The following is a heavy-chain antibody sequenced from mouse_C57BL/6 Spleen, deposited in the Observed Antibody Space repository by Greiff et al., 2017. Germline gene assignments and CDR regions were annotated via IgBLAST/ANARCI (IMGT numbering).Heavy chain of an antibody. J-gene: IGHJ2*01. CDR2: IYPGAGDT. CDR1: GYAFSSSW. D-gene: IGHD4-1*01. V-gene: IGHV1-82*01. Sequence: VQLQQSGPELVKPGASVKISCKASGYAFSSSWMNWVKQRPGQGLEWIGRIYPGAGDTNYNGKFKGKATLTADKSSSTAYMQLSSLTSENSAVYFCAREGNWDCFDYGGQGTTLTVSS. CDR3: AREGNWDCFDY.